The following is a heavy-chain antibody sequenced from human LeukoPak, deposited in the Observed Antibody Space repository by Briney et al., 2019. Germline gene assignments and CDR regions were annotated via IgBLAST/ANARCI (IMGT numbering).Heavy chain of an antibody. CDR3: ARDRGATSPYFDY. CDR1: GFTFSTYG. CDR2: IWYDGSNK. D-gene: IGHD1-26*01. V-gene: IGHV3-33*01. J-gene: IGHJ4*02. Sequence: GRPLRLSCAASGFTFSTYGMHWVRQAPGKGLEWVAVIWYDGSNKYYADSVKGRFTISRDNSKNTLYLQMNSLRAEDTAVYHCARDRGATSPYFDYWGQGILVTVSS.